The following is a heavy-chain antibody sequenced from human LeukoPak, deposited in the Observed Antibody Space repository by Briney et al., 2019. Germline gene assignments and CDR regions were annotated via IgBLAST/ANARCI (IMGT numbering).Heavy chain of an antibody. D-gene: IGHD4-17*01. Sequence: SETLSLTCAVSGYSISSGYYWGWIRQPPGKGLEWIGSIYHTGSTYYNPSLKSRVTISVDTSKDQFSLNLSSVTAADTAVYYCARDAGTVTTPFDYWGQGTLVTVSS. CDR3: ARDAGTVTTPFDY. V-gene: IGHV4-38-2*02. J-gene: IGHJ4*02. CDR2: IYHTGST. CDR1: GYSISSGYY.